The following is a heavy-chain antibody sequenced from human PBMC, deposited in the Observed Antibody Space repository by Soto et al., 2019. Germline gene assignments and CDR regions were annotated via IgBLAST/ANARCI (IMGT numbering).Heavy chain of an antibody. CDR2: INGGGASA. CDR1: GFTFSSYA. V-gene: IGHV3-23*01. J-gene: IGHJ4*02. Sequence: GGSLRLSCSASGFTFSSYAMTWVRQAPGKGLEWVSIINGGGASAYYADSVKGRFTISRNNSKNTLYLQMNSLRVEDTAIYYCAKEREAGWYYFNFWGQGILVTVSS. CDR3: AKEREAGWYYFNF. D-gene: IGHD6-19*01.